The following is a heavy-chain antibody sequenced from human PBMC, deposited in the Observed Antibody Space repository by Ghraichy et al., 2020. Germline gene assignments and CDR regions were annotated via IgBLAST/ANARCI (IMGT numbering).Heavy chain of an antibody. CDR3: ARLSSGITMVRGVPVGAFDI. CDR2: IYYSGST. CDR1: GGSISSSSYY. D-gene: IGHD3-10*01. V-gene: IGHV4-39*01. Sequence: SETLSLTCTVSGGSISSSSYYWGWIRQPPGKGLEWIGSIYYSGSTYYNPSLKSRVTISVDTSKNQFSLKLSSVTAADTAVYYCARLSSGITMVRGVPVGAFDIWGQGTMVTVSS. J-gene: IGHJ3*02.